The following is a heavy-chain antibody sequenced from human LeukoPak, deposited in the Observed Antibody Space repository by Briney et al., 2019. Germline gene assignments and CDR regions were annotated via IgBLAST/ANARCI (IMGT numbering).Heavy chain of an antibody. J-gene: IGHJ6*02. D-gene: IGHD1-26*01. CDR1: GGTFSSYA. V-gene: IGHV1-69*04. CDR3: ASSRGYYYYGMDV. CDR2: IIPILGIA. Sequence: SVKVSCKASGGTFSSYAISWVRQAPGQGLEWMGRIIPILGIANYAQKFQGRVTITADKSTSTAYMELSSLRSEDTAVYYCASSRGYYYYGMDVWGQGTTATVSS.